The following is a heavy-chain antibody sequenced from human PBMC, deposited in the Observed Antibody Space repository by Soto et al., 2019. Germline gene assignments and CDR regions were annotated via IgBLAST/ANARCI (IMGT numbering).Heavy chain of an antibody. D-gene: IGHD1-26*01. J-gene: IGHJ4*02. CDR3: NTDVPRAYSGSFVFDY. CDR2: IKSKTDRGTI. V-gene: IGHV3-15*07. Sequence: EVQLVESGGGLVKPGGSLRLSCAASGFTFSNAWMNWVRQAPGKGLEWVGRIKSKTDRGTIDYAAPVKGRFTISRDDSKNTLYLQMNSLKTEDTAVYYCNTDVPRAYSGSFVFDYWGQGTLVTVSS. CDR1: GFTFSNAW.